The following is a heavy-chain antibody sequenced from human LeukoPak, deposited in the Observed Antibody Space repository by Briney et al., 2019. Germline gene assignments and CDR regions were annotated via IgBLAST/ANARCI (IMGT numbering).Heavy chain of an antibody. CDR3: ARGRMGARFVN. Sequence: SETLSLTCAVSGGSFSGYSWTWIRQPPGKGLEWVAEINNSGSINHNPSLKSRVTISADTSKNQFSLNLRSVTAADTAIYYCARGRMGARFVNWGQGTLVTVPS. J-gene: IGHJ5*02. CDR2: INNSGSI. V-gene: IGHV4-34*01. D-gene: IGHD1-26*01. CDR1: GGSFSGYS.